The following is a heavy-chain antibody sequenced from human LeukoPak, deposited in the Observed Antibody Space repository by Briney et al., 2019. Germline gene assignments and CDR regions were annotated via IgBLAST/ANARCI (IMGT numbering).Heavy chain of an antibody. CDR2: INPNSGGT. CDR3: ARSLGTYDSSGSPLDY. Sequence: ASVSVSCKASGYTFTGYYMHWVRQAPGQGLEWMGWINPNSGGTNYEQKFQGRVTMTRDTSISTAYMELRRLRSDDTGVYYSARSLGTYDSSGSPLDYWGQGTLVTVSS. J-gene: IGHJ4*02. V-gene: IGHV1-2*02. CDR1: GYTFTGYY. D-gene: IGHD3-22*01.